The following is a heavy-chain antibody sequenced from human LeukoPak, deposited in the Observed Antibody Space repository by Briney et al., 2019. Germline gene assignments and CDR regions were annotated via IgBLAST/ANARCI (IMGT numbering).Heavy chain of an antibody. J-gene: IGHJ4*02. CDR2: ISATGSTT. Sequence: GGSLRLSCAASRFTFNNYAMSWVRQAPGKGLEWVSSISATGSTTYYADSVKGRFTIFRDNSANTLHLQLNSLRAEDTAVYYCAKPRAWAYGDFYFDYWGQGTLVTVSS. V-gene: IGHV3-23*01. D-gene: IGHD4-17*01. CDR3: AKPRAWAYGDFYFDY. CDR1: RFTFNNYA.